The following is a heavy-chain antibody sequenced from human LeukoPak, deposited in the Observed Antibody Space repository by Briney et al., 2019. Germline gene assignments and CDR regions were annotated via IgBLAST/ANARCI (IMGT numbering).Heavy chain of an antibody. D-gene: IGHD2-8*01. J-gene: IGHJ5*02. CDR3: AKGLMVYAGIRFDP. V-gene: IGHV1-8*01. CDR2: MNPNSGNT. Sequence: ASVKVSCKASGYTFTSYDINWVRQATGQGLEWMGWMNPNSGNTGYAQKFQGRVTMTRNTSISTAYMELSSLRSEDTAVYYCAKGLMVYAGIRFDPWGQGTLVTVSS. CDR1: GYTFTSYD.